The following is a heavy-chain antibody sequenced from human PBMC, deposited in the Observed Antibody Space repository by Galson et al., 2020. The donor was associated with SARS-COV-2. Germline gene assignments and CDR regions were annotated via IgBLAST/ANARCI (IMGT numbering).Heavy chain of an antibody. CDR1: GDSVSSNSVT. D-gene: IGHD6-19*01. V-gene: IGHV6-1*01. CDR3: ARDSSVLYGDY. CDR2: TYYRSKWFS. Sequence: SQTLSLTCAISGDSVSSNSVTWNWIRQSPSRGLEWLGRTYYRSKWFSDYAVSVKGRITINPDTSKNQFSLQLKSVTPKDTAVYYCARDSSVLYGDYWGQGSLVTVSS. J-gene: IGHJ4*02.